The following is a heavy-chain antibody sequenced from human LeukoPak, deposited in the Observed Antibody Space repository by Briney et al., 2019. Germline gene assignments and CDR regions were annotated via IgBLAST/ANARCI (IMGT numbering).Heavy chain of an antibody. CDR1: GFTFSSYA. D-gene: IGHD3-10*01. J-gene: IGHJ6*02. V-gene: IGHV3-23*01. CDR2: ISGSGGST. CDR3: AKDTSGRSLLWFGELWDYYYYGMDV. Sequence: PGGSLRLSYAASGFTFSSYAMSWVRQAPGKGLEWVSAISGSGGSTYYADSVKGRFTISRDNSKDTLYLQMNSLRAEDTAVYYCAKDTSGRSLLWFGELWDYYYYGMDVWGQGTTVTVSS.